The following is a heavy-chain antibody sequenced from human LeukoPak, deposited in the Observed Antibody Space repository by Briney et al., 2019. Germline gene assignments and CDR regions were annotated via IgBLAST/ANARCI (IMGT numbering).Heavy chain of an antibody. CDR1: GFTFSSYS. V-gene: IGHV3-48*01. Sequence: GGSLRLSCAASGFTFSSYSMNWVRQAPGKGLEWVSYISSSSSTIYYADSVKGRFTISRDNAKNSLYLQMNSLRAEDTAVYYCAKDYSNYAYYYYYMDVWGKGTTVTVSS. CDR2: ISSSSSTI. D-gene: IGHD4-11*01. CDR3: AKDYSNYAYYYYYMDV. J-gene: IGHJ6*03.